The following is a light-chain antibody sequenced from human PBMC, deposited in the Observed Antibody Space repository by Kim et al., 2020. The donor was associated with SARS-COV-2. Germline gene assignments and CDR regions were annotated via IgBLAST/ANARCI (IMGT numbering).Light chain of an antibody. J-gene: IGKJ4*01. V-gene: IGKV1-39*01. CDR1: QSNSSY. Sequence: ASVGDKVTISCRANQSNSSYLNWYQQKPGKAPKLLIYAASSLQSGVPSRFSGSGSGTDFTLTISSLQPEDFATYYCQQSYSTPLTFGGGTKVDIK. CDR3: QQSYSTPLT. CDR2: AAS.